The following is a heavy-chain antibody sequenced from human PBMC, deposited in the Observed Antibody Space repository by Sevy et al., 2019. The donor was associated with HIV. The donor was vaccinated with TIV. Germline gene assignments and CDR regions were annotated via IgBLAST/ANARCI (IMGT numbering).Heavy chain of an antibody. D-gene: IGHD4-17*01. V-gene: IGHV3-33*01. Sequence: GGSLRLSCVASQFNFDTYAIHWVRQAPGKGLEWVAVIWFDGSNTYYADSVKGRFTISRDIAKNTLHLQMNSLRAEDTAVYYCARDLEFYDSGDYGPAFMPDFWGHGTLVTVSS. CDR1: QFNFDTYA. CDR3: ARDLEFYDSGDYGPAFMPDF. J-gene: IGHJ4*01. CDR2: IWFDGSNT.